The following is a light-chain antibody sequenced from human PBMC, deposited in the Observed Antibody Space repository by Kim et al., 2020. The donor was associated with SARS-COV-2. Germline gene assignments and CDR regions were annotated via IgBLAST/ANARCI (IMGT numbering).Light chain of an antibody. Sequence: ATLSWSPGERAARACRASQSVGTYFAWYQQKPGQAPRLLIYDASKRATGIPARFRGSGSGTDFTLTIGTLEPEDSAVYYCQQRGNFGQGTRLEIK. V-gene: IGKV3-11*01. CDR3: QQRGN. CDR2: DAS. J-gene: IGKJ5*01. CDR1: QSVGTY.